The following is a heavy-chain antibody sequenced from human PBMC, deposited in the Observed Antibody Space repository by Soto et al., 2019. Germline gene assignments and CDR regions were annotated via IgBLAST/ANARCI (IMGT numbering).Heavy chain of an antibody. CDR1: GFTFSSYS. Sequence: EVQLVESGGGLVKPGGSLRLSCAASGFTFSSYSMNWVRQAPGKGLEWVSSISSSSSYIYYADSVKGRFTISRDNAKNSLYLQMNSLRAEDTAVYYCARDPSRPVLSPLYYYGMDVWGQGTTVTVSS. CDR3: ARDPSRPVLSPLYYYGMDV. D-gene: IGHD4-17*01. V-gene: IGHV3-21*01. CDR2: ISSSSSYI. J-gene: IGHJ6*02.